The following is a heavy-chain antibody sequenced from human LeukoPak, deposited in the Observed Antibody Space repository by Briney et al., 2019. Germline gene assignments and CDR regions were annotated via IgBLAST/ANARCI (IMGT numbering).Heavy chain of an antibody. J-gene: IGHJ4*02. Sequence: GASVKVSCKASGYTFITYGISWVRQAPGQGLEWMGWISTYNGDTKYSQKLQGRVTMTTDTSTSTAYMELRSLRSDDTAVYYCGRGPYCSGATCCSQYFDYWGQGTLVTVSS. CDR3: GRGPYCSGATCCSQYFDY. V-gene: IGHV1-18*01. D-gene: IGHD2-15*01. CDR1: GYTFITYG. CDR2: ISTYNGDT.